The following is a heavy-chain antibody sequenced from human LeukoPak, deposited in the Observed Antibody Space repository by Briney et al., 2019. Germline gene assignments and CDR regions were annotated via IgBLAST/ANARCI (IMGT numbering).Heavy chain of an antibody. V-gene: IGHV4-59*01. CDR1: GGSISSYY. CDR3: ARGTAYYDYVWGSYWYYGMDV. D-gene: IGHD3-16*01. CDR2: IYYSGST. Sequence: KPSETLSLTCTVSGGSISSYYWSWIRQPPGKGLEWIGYIYYSGSTNYNPSLKSRVTISVDTSKNQFSLKLSSVTAADTVVYYCARGTAYYDYVWGSYWYYGMDVWGQGTTVAVSS. J-gene: IGHJ6*02.